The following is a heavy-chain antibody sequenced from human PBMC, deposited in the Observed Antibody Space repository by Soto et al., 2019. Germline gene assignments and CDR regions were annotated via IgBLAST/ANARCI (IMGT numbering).Heavy chain of an antibody. CDR1: GFTFSIYA. J-gene: IGHJ4*02. CDR3: XKARGVIRFLEWLLFDY. CDR2: ISGSGGST. D-gene: IGHD3-3*01. V-gene: IGHV3-23*01. Sequence: GSLRLSCAASGFTFSIYAMSWVRQAPGKGLEWVSAISGSGGSTYYADSVKGRFTISRDNSKNTLYLQMNSLRAEDTAVYYCXKARGVIRFLEWLLFDYWGQGTLVTVSS.